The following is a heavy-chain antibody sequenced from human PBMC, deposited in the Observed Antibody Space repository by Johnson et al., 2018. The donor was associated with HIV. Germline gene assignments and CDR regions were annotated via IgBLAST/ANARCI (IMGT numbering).Heavy chain of an antibody. V-gene: IGHV3-30*03. CDR1: GFTVSSNY. CDR2: ISYDGTKK. Sequence: QVQLVESGGGVVQPGGSLRLSCAASGFTVSSNYMSWVRQAPGKGLEWVALISYDGTKKYSAGSVKGRFTISRDNSKNTLYLQMNNLRLGDTAVYYCARSVHDYSDYLWGRDAFDIWGQGTMVIVSS. CDR3: ARSVHDYSDYLWGRDAFDI. J-gene: IGHJ3*02. D-gene: IGHD4-11*01.